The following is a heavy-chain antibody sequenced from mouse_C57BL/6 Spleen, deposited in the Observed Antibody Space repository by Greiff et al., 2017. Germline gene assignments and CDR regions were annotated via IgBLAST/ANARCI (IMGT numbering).Heavy chain of an antibody. J-gene: IGHJ4*01. CDR1: GFTFSDYG. D-gene: IGHD2-4*01. CDR3: ANYDYDVGYATDY. CDR2: ISSGSSTI. Sequence: EVQVVESGGGLVKPGGSLKLSCAASGFTFSDYGMHWVRQAPEKGLEWVAYISSGSSTIYYADTVKGRFTISRDNAKNSLFLQMTSLRSEDTARYYCANYDYDVGYATDYWGQGTSVTVSS. V-gene: IGHV5-17*01.